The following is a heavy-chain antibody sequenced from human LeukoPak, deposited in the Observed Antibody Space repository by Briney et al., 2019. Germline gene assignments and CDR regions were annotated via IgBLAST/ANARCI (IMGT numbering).Heavy chain of an antibody. J-gene: IGHJ3*02. CDR2: INPNSGGT. CDR3: ARGGRWELPRPYAFDI. Sequence: WASVKVSCKASGYTFTGYYMHWVRQAPGQGLEWMGWINPNSGGTNYAQKLQGRVTMTTDTSTGTAYMELRSLRSDDTAVYYCARGGRWELPRPYAFDIWGQGTTVTVSS. CDR1: GYTFTGYY. D-gene: IGHD1-26*01. V-gene: IGHV1-2*02.